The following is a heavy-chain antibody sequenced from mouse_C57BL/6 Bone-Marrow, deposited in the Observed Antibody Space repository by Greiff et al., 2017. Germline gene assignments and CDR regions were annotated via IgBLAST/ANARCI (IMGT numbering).Heavy chain of an antibody. CDR3: ARHSGEGAMDY. J-gene: IGHJ4*01. D-gene: IGHD1-3*01. CDR1: GFTFSDYY. Sequence: EVKLMESGGGLVQPGGSLKLSCAASGFTFSDYYMYWVRQTPEKRLEWVAYISNGGGSTYYPDTVKGRFTISRDNAKNTLYLQMSRLKSEDTAMYYCARHSGEGAMDYWGQGTSVTVSS. V-gene: IGHV5-12*01. CDR2: ISNGGGST.